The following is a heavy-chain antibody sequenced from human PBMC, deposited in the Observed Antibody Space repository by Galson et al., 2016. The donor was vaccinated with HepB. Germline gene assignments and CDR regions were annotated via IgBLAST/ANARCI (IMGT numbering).Heavy chain of an antibody. Sequence: SLRLSCAASGFTVSNRYMSWVRQAPGKGLEWVSVIYSDGGTYYADSVKGRFTISRDNSKNTLYLLMNSLRAEDTAVYYCAKRYCSGGSCYWFQHWGQGTLVTVSS. V-gene: IGHV3-53*01. CDR3: AKRYCSGGSCYWFQH. CDR2: IYSDGGT. CDR1: GFTVSNRY. J-gene: IGHJ1*01. D-gene: IGHD2-15*01.